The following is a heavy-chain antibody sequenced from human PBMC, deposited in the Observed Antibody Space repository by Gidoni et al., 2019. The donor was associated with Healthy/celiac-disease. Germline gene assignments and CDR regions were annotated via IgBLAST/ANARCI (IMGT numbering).Heavy chain of an antibody. V-gene: IGHV3-74*01. CDR3: ARDGRDYYDSSAIYGMDV. CDR2: IKSDGSST. J-gene: IGHJ6*02. CDR1: GVTFSRYW. Sequence: EVQLVESGGGLVQPGGSLRLSCAAAGVTFSRYWMHWVRQAPGQGLVWVSRIKSDGSSTSYADSVKGRFTISRDNAKNTLYLQMNSLRAEDTAVYYCARDGRDYYDSSAIYGMDVWGQGTTVTVSS. D-gene: IGHD3-22*01.